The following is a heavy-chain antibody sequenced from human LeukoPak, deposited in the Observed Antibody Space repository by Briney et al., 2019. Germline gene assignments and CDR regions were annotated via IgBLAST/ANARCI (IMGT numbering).Heavy chain of an antibody. CDR2: IIPIFGTA. D-gene: IGHD2-2*01. CDR3: ARFCSSTSCYVPPGYYYYGMDV. J-gene: IGHJ6*02. CDR1: GGAFSSYA. Sequence: SVKVSCKASGGAFSSYAISWVRQAPGQGLEWMGGIIPIFGTANYAQKFQGRVTVTADESTSTAYMELSSLRSEDTAVYYCARFCSSTSCYVPPGYYYYGMDVWGQGTTVTVSS. V-gene: IGHV1-69*13.